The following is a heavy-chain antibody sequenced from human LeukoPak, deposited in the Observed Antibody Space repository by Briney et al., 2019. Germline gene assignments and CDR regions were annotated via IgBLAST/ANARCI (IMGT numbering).Heavy chain of an antibody. CDR2: IYYSGST. V-gene: IGHV4-59*08. CDR1: GGSISSYY. D-gene: IGHD2-15*01. CDR3: ARHLRSGSCYIDY. J-gene: IGHJ4*02. Sequence: SETLSLTCTVSGGSISSYYWSWIRQPPGKGLEWIGYIYYSGSTNYNPSLKSRVTISVDTSKNQFSLKLSSVTAADTAVYYCARHLRSGSCYIDYWGQGTLVTVSS.